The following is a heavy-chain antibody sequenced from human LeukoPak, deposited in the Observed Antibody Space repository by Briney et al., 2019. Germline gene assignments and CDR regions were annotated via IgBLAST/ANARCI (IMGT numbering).Heavy chain of an antibody. CDR2: MKQEGSGR. Sequence: GGSLRLSCVASGFSFSDYWMSWVRQAPGKGPEWVADMKQEGSGRYTDDSVNGRFTISRSNANKQQTLQMNRIRPKATDMGYYSMNHFDCWGQGTLVTVSS. CDR1: GFSFSDYW. V-gene: IGHV3-7*02. CDR3: SMNHFDC. J-gene: IGHJ4*02.